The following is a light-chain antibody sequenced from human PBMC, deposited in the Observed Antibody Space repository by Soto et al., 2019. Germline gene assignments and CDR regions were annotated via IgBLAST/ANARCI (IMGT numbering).Light chain of an antibody. J-gene: IGLJ2*01. V-gene: IGLV2-14*03. CDR2: DVN. CDR3: TSGTTSTTMI. Sequence: QSVLTQPASVSGSPGQSITISCTGTSGDIGAYNFVSWYQQHPGKAPKLMLYDVNIRPSGVSNRFSGSKSGNTASLTISGLQAEDEADYYCTSGTTSTTMIFGGGPKVT. CDR1: SGDIGAYNF.